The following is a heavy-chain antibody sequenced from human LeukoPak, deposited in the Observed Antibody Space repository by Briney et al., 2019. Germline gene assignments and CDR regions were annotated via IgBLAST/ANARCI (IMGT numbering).Heavy chain of an antibody. V-gene: IGHV4-59*12. J-gene: IGHJ4*02. CDR2: IYYSGST. CDR3: AREVNSTTWRPLDY. D-gene: IGHD6-13*01. CDR1: GGSISSYY. Sequence: SETLSLTCIVSGGSISSYYWNWIRQPPGKGLEWIGYIYYSGSTNYNPSLKSRVTISVDTSKNQFSLKLSSVTAADTAVYYCAREVNSTTWRPLDYWGQGTLVTVSS.